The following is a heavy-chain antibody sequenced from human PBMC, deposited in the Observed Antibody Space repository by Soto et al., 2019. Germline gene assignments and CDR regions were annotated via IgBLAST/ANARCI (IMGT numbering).Heavy chain of an antibody. CDR1: GGTFSSYA. CDR3: AREYSSSAKYLYFDV. CDR2: IIPITGTV. V-gene: IGHV1-69*01. Sequence: QVQLVQSGAEVKKPGSSVKVSCKVSGGTFSSYAIGWVRQAPGQGLEWMGGIIPITGTVNYAQKFQGRVTITADESTTTVYMELSSLRSEDTAVDYCAREYSSSAKYLYFDVWGRGTLVTVSS. J-gene: IGHJ2*01. D-gene: IGHD6-6*01.